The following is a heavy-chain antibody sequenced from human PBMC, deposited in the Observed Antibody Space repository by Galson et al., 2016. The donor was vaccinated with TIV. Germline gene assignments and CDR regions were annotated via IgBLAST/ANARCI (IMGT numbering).Heavy chain of an antibody. Sequence: SVKVSCKASGGTFNSYDISWLRQIPGEGFEWMGRINPAVGLTKYAQRFQGRFTVTAAYMELSSLRSKDTAVYYCSSASHLVPTVHHYWGQGTLVTVSS. CDR2: INPAVGLT. D-gene: IGHD5-12*01. CDR1: GGTFNSYD. CDR3: SSASHLVPTVHHY. J-gene: IGHJ4*02. V-gene: IGHV1-69*04.